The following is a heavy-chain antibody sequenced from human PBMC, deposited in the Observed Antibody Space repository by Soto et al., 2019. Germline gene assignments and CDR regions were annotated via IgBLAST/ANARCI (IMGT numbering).Heavy chain of an antibody. CDR2: IIPIFGTA. CDR1: GGTFSSYA. CDR3: ARDHRNYAFYYYYGMDV. J-gene: IGHJ6*02. V-gene: IGHV1-69*01. D-gene: IGHD1-7*01. Sequence: QVQLVQSGAEVKKPGSSVKVSCKASGGTFSSYAISWVRQAPGQGLEWMGGIIPIFGTANYAQKFQGSVTITADESMCTAYMELSSLRSEDTAVYYCARDHRNYAFYYYYGMDVWGQGTTVTVAS.